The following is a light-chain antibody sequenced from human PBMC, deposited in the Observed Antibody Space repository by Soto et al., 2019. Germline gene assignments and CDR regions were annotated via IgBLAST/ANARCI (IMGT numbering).Light chain of an antibody. CDR3: MQAVQTPRT. V-gene: IGKV2-28*01. CDR1: QSLLHSNGYNY. CDR2: LGS. J-gene: IGKJ2*01. Sequence: DIVMTQSPLSLPVTPGDPASISCRSSQSLLHSNGYNYLDCYLQKPGQSPQLLIYLGSNRASGVPDRFSGSGSGTDFTLKISRVEAEDVGVYYCMQAVQTPRTFGQGTKLEIK.